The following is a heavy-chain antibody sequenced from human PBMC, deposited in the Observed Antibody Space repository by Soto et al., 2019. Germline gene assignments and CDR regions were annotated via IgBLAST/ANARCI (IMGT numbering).Heavy chain of an antibody. CDR1: GGSFSGYY. J-gene: IGHJ4*02. CDR3: ARNCSTTSCQIWGFDY. D-gene: IGHD2-2*01. CDR2: INHSGST. Sequence: KTSETLSLTCAVYGGSFSGYYWGWIRQPPGKGLEWIGEINHSGSTNYSPSLKSRVTISVDTSKNQFSLKLSSVTAADTAVYYCARNCSTTSCQIWGFDYWGQGTLVTVSS. V-gene: IGHV4-34*01.